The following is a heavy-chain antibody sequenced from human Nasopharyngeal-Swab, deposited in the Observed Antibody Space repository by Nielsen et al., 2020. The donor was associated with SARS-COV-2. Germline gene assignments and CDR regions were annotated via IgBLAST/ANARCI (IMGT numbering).Heavy chain of an antibody. CDR3: ARESGDNASYFDY. D-gene: IGHD4-17*01. Sequence: GGSLRLSCAASGFTFSSYGMHWVRQAPGKGLEWVAVIWYDGSNKYYADSVKGRFTISRDNSKNTLYLQMNSLRAEDTAVYYCARESGDNASYFDYWGQGTLVTVSS. V-gene: IGHV3-33*01. J-gene: IGHJ4*02. CDR2: IWYDGSNK. CDR1: GFTFSSYG.